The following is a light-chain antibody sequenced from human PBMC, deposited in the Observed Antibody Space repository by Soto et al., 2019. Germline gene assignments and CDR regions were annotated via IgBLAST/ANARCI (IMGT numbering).Light chain of an antibody. J-gene: IGKJ4*01. V-gene: IGKV1D-12*01. CDR2: TAS. Sequence: DVQMTQSPYSVSASVGDIVTITCRASQGVSTWLAWYQQKPGKAPNLLIYTASSLQSGVPSRFSGSGSGTDFTLTISSLQPEDFATYYCQQTTTFPLTFGGGTKVEI. CDR1: QGVSTW. CDR3: QQTTTFPLT.